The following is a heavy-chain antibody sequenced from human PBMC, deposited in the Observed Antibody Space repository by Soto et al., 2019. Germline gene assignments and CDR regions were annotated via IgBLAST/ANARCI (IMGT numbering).Heavy chain of an antibody. J-gene: IGHJ6*02. CDR2: ISAYNGNT. D-gene: IGHD3-10*01. Sequence: SVRLSCKSHGSSFTFSSMIWVRPSSGQGLEWMGWISAYNGNTNYAQKLQGRVTMTTDTSTSTAYMELRSLRSDDTAVYYCARDNGFGESDVWGQGT. CDR3: ARDNGFGESDV. CDR1: GSSFTFSS. V-gene: IGHV1-18*01.